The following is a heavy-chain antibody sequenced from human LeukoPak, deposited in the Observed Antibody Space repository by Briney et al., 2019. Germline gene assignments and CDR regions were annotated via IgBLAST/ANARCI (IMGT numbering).Heavy chain of an antibody. CDR1: GGSIRNSSFY. D-gene: IGHD2-15*01. CDR2: IYSTGTT. J-gene: IGHJ5*02. CDR3: ARRYCSGGSCYSDNWFDP. V-gene: IGHV4-39*01. Sequence: SETLSLTCAVSGGSIRNSSFYWGWIRQPPGKGLEWIASIYSTGTTYYNPSIKSRITIFVDTSKNQVSLKLRSVTAADTAVYYCARRYCSGGSCYSDNWFDPWGQGTLVTVSS.